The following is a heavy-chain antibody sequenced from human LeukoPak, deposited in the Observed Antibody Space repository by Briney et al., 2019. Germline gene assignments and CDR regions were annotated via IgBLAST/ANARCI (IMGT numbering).Heavy chain of an antibody. Sequence: PGGSLRLSCAASGFTFSSYSMNWVRQAPGKGLEWVSSISSSSSYIYYADSVKGRFTISRDNAKNSLYLQMNSLRAEDTAVYYCARDRHYSSSSLGADYWGQGTLVTVSS. CDR2: ISSSSSYI. CDR1: GFTFSSYS. D-gene: IGHD6-6*01. V-gene: IGHV3-21*01. CDR3: ARDRHYSSSSLGADY. J-gene: IGHJ4*02.